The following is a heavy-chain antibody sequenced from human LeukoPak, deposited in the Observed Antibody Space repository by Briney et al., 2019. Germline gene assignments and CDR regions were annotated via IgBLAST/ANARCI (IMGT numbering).Heavy chain of an antibody. V-gene: IGHV4-59*01. J-gene: IGHJ6*03. CDR2: FHYSGSA. CDR1: GGSISSYY. Sequence: SETLSLTCTVSGGSISSYYWSWIRQPRGKGLEWIGYFHYSGSANYNPSLKSRVTISVDTSKNQFSLKLSSVTAADTAVYYCARTAARYYMDVWGKGTTVTVSS. D-gene: IGHD6-6*01. CDR3: ARTAARYYMDV.